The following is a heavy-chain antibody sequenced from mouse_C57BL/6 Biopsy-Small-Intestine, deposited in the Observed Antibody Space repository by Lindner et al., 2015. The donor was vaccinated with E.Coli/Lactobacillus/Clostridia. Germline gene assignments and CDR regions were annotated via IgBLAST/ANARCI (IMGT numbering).Heavy chain of an antibody. D-gene: IGHD1-1*01. Sequence: SVKVSCKASGGTFSRYAISWVRQAPGQGLEWMGRIIPIFGITNYAQKFQGRVTITADESTSTVYMELSSLRSEDTAVYYCARDPYTSTSYYYGMDVWGRGTTVTVSS. J-gene: IGHJ1*01. CDR1: GGTFSRYA. CDR2: IIPIFGIT. V-gene: IGHV1-81*01. CDR3: ARDPYTSTSYYYGMDV.